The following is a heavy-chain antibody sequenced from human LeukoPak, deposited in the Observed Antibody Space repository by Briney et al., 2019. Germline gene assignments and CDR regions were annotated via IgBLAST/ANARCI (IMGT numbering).Heavy chain of an antibody. CDR1: GFTFDDYA. CDR2: ISWNSGNI. CDR3: AKIAATGHSYYGMDV. J-gene: IGHJ6*02. V-gene: IGHV3-9*01. D-gene: IGHD6-13*01. Sequence: PGGSLRLSCAASGFTFDDYAMHWVRQAPGKGLEWVSGISWNSGNIGYADSVKGRFTISRDNAKNSLYLQMNSLRAEDTALYYCAKIAATGHSYYGMDVWGQGTTVTVSS.